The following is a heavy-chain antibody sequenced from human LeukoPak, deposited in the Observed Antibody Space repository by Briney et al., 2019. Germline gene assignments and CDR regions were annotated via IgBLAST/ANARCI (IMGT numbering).Heavy chain of an antibody. CDR3: ARVPYDYVWGSYRPSYYFDY. CDR2: ISGSGGST. J-gene: IGHJ4*02. D-gene: IGHD3-16*02. CDR1: GFTFSSYA. Sequence: GGSLRLSCAASGFTFSSYAMSWVRQAPGKGLDWVSGISGSGGSTYYADSVKGRFTISRDNSKNTLYLQMNSLRAEDTAVYYCARVPYDYVWGSYRPSYYFDYWGQGTLVTVSS. V-gene: IGHV3-23*01.